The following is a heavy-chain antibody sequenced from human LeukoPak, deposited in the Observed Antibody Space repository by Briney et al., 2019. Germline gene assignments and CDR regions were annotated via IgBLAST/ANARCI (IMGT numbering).Heavy chain of an antibody. J-gene: IGHJ5*02. CDR1: GYTFTGYF. V-gene: IGHV1-2*02. Sequence: ASMKVSCKASGYTFTGYFMHWVRQAPGQGLEWMGWINPNSGGTDYAQKFQGRVTMTRDTSISTAYMELSRLRSDDTAVYYCARGASGVYTVTTSWFDPWGQGTLVTVSS. CDR2: INPNSGGT. D-gene: IGHD4-17*01. CDR3: ARGASGVYTVTTSWFDP.